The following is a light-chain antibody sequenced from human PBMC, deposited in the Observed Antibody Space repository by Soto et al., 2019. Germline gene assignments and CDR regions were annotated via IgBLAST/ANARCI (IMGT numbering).Light chain of an antibody. CDR3: CSYAGTPISYV. J-gene: IGLJ1*01. CDR1: SSDVGSYNY. V-gene: IGLV2-23*02. CDR2: EVN. Sequence: QFVLTQPASVSGSPGQSITISCTGTSSDVGSYNYVSWFQHHPGKAPKLIIYEVNKRPSGISDRFSGSKSGNTASLTISGLQAEDEADYYCCSYAGTPISYVFGTGTKVTVL.